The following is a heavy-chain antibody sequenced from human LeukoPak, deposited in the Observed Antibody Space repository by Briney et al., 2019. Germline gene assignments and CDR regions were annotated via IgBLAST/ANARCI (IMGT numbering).Heavy chain of an antibody. CDR2: ISSSSSYI. CDR1: GFTFSSYS. V-gene: IGHV3-21*04. Sequence: GGSLRLSCAASGFTFSSYSMNWVRQAPGKGLEWVSSISSSSSYIYYADSVKGRFTISRDNSKNTLYLQMNSLRAEDTAVYYCAKSAQGDWYFDLWGRGTLVTVSS. J-gene: IGHJ2*01. D-gene: IGHD1-26*01. CDR3: AKSAQGDWYFDL.